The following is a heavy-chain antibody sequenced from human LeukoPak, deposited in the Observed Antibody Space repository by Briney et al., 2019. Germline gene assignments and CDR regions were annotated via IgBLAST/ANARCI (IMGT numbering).Heavy chain of an antibody. Sequence: ASVKVSCKASGYTFTSYDINWVRQATGQGLEWMGWMNPNSGNTGYAQTFQGRVTITRNTSISTAYMELSSLRSEETAVYYCARGRYNWNSLDYWGQGTLVTVSS. CDR2: MNPNSGNT. D-gene: IGHD1-20*01. CDR1: GYTFTSYD. V-gene: IGHV1-8*03. J-gene: IGHJ4*02. CDR3: ARGRYNWNSLDY.